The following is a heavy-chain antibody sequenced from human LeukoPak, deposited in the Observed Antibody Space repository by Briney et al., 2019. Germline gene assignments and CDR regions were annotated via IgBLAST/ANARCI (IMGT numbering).Heavy chain of an antibody. D-gene: IGHD3-10*01. V-gene: IGHV3-23*01. CDR3: AKDSRIYYGSGSSRKYFMDV. Sequence: GGSLRLSCAASGFTFSSYAMSWVRQAPGKGLEWVSALSGSGSSTYYADSVKGRFTISRDNSKNTLYLQMNSLRVDDTAVYYCAKDSRIYYGSGSSRKYFMDVWGKGTTVTISS. J-gene: IGHJ6*03. CDR1: GFTFSSYA. CDR2: LSGSGSST.